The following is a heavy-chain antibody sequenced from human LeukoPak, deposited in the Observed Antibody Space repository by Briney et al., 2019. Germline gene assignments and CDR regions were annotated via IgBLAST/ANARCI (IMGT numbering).Heavy chain of an antibody. CDR2: MNPNSGNT. CDR3: ARDRPRDGDYVFDP. Sequence: GASVKVSCKASGYTFTSYDINWVRQATGQGLEWMGWMNPNSGNTGYAQKFQGRVTMTRNTSISTAYMELSSLRSEDTAVYYCARDRPRDGDYVFDPWGQGTLVTVSS. J-gene: IGHJ5*02. D-gene: IGHD4-17*01. V-gene: IGHV1-8*01. CDR1: GYTFTSYD.